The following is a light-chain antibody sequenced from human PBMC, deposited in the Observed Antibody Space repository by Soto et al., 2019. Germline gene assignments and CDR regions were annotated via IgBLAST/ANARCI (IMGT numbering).Light chain of an antibody. J-gene: IGLJ1*01. CDR2: DVS. CDR1: NSDVGDYRS. V-gene: IGLV2-14*03. CDR3: SSYTSTSTQV. Sequence: QSVLNQPASVSGSPGQSITISCTGTNSDVGDYRSVSWYQQHPGKAPKLVIYDVSNRPSGVSYRFSGSKSGNTASLTISGLQAEDEADYYCSSYTSTSTQVFGTGTKVTVL.